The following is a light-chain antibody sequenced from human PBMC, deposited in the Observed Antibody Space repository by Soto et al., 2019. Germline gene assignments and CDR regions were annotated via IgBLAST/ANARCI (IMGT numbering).Light chain of an antibody. CDR2: QTS. Sequence: STATLASFPGDRVTLSCRASQYINTRLAWYQHRPGQAPRLLIYQTSIRAAGIPARFSASGSGTDFTLTISDVQPEDFALYYCHQRQSWPRTFGPGTMVDIK. V-gene: IGKV3-11*01. CDR1: QYINTR. CDR3: HQRQSWPRT. J-gene: IGKJ3*01.